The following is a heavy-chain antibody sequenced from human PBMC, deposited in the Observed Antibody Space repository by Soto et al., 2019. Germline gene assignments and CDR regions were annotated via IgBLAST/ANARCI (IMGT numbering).Heavy chain of an antibody. J-gene: IGHJ1*01. CDR2: ISYDGSNK. CDR3: APDRDYIWGSYPPIFQH. V-gene: IGHV3-30*03. Sequence: PGGSLRLSCAASGFTFSSYGMHWVRQAPGKGLEWVAVISYDGSNKYYADSVKGRFTISRDNSKNTLYLQMNSLRAEDTAVYYCAPDRDYIWGSYPPIFQHWGQGTLVTVSS. D-gene: IGHD3-16*02. CDR1: GFTFSSYG.